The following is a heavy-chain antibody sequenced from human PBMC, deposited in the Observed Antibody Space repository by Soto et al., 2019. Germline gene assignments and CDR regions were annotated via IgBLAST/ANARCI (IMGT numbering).Heavy chain of an antibody. CDR2: IRPDGTET. CDR1: GFTFTDFY. V-gene: IGHV3-7*01. D-gene: IGHD3-3*01. CDR3: ARGITIFGMISDYGMDV. J-gene: IGHJ6*02. Sequence: EVQLVQSGGGLVQPGGSLRLSCVGSGFTFTDFYMNWVRQAPGKGLEWVANIRPDGTETNYVESVKGRFTTSRDNAKNSLFLQMNSLRAEDTAVYYCARGITIFGMISDYGMDVWGHGTTVTVSS.